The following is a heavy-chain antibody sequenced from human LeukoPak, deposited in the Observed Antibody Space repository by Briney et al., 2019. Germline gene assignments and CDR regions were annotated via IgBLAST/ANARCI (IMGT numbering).Heavy chain of an antibody. D-gene: IGHD3-3*01. J-gene: IGHJ4*02. CDR1: GYTFTGYY. CDR3: ARWGGTIYGVLND. CDR2: INPSSGDT. V-gene: IGHV1-2*02. Sequence: ASVKVSCKASGYTFTGYYMHWVRQAPGQGLEWMGWINPSSGDTNYAQKFQGRVTMTRDTPISTAYMELRGLRSDDTAVYYCARWGGTIYGVLNDWGQGTLVTVSP.